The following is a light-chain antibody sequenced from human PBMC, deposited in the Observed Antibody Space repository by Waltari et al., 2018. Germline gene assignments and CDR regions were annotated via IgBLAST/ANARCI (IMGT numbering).Light chain of an antibody. J-gene: IGKJ1*01. CDR3: QHYGGSSS. Sequence: DIVLTQSPGTLSLSPGERATLSCRASQSVYSSSLAWYQQKPGQPPRLLMYGASTRATGIPDRFSGSSGSGTDFTLTISRLEPEDFAVYYCQHYGGSSSFGHGTKVEIK. CDR2: GAS. CDR1: QSVYSSS. V-gene: IGKV3-20*01.